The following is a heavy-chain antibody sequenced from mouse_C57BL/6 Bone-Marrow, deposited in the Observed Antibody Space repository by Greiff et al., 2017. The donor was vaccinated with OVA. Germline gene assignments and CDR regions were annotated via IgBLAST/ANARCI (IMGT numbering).Heavy chain of an antibody. D-gene: IGHD2-5*01. CDR2: IDPETGGT. CDR1: GYTFTDYE. Sequence: VQLQQSGAELVRPGASVTLSCKASGYTFTDYEMHWVKQTPVHGLEWIGAIDPETGGTAYNQKFKGKAILTADKSSSTAYMELRSLTSEGSAVYYCTRGYSNCYAMDYWGQGTSVTVSA. J-gene: IGHJ4*01. V-gene: IGHV1-15*01. CDR3: TRGYSNCYAMDY.